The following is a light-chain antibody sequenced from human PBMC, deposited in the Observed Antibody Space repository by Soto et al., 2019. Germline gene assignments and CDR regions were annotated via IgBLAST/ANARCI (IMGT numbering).Light chain of an antibody. Sequence: EIVLTQSPGTLSLSPGERATLSCRASHSVTSNYLAWYQQKPGQAPRLLIYAASGRASGIPDRFSGSGSGTDFIPTISRLEPEDCAVYYCQQYGSSPQTFGQGTRVDIK. J-gene: IGKJ1*01. CDR1: HSVTSNY. V-gene: IGKV3-20*01. CDR3: QQYGSSPQT. CDR2: AAS.